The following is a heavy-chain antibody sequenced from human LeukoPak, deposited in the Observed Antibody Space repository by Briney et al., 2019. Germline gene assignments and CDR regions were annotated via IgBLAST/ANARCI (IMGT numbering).Heavy chain of an antibody. Sequence: PSETLSLTCTVSGYSISSGYYWGWIRQPPGKGLEWIGSIYHSGSTNYNPSLKSRVTISVDTSKNQFSLKLSSVTAADTAVYYCARVAMVRGVFDAFDIWGQGTMVTVSS. V-gene: IGHV4-38-2*02. CDR3: ARVAMVRGVFDAFDI. D-gene: IGHD3-10*01. J-gene: IGHJ3*02. CDR1: GYSISSGYY. CDR2: IYHSGST.